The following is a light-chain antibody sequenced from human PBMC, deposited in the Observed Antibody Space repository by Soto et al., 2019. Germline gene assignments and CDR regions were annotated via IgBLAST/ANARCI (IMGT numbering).Light chain of an antibody. CDR1: SSNIGARYD. Sequence: QSVLTQPPSVSGSPGQRVTISCTGSSSNIGARYDVHWYQQLPGTAPTLLIFDDSIRPSGVPDRFSASTSGTSAFLAITGLQAEDEADYYCQSYDTSLRGSVFGGGTKLTVL. V-gene: IGLV1-40*01. J-gene: IGLJ3*02. CDR3: QSYDTSLRGSV. CDR2: DDS.